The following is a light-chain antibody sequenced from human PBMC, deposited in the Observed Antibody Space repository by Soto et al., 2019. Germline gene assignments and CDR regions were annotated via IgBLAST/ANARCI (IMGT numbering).Light chain of an antibody. V-gene: IGLV2-8*01. CDR3: SSFAGNNNLV. CDR1: SSDVGGYNY. J-gene: IGLJ2*01. Sequence: QSVLTQPPSASGSPGQSVTISYTGTSSDVGGYNYVSWYQQHPGKAPKHMISDVSKRPSGVPDRFSGSKSGNTASLTVSGLHAEDEADYYCSSFAGNNNLVFGGGTKLTVL. CDR2: DVS.